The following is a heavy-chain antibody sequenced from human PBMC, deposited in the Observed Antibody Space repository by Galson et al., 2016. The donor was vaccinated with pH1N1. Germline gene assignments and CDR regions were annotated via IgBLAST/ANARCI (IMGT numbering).Heavy chain of an antibody. J-gene: IGHJ3*02. Sequence: SVKVSCKASGYTFTSDFMHWVRQAPGQGLEWMGMLNPTGGSRIYAQKFQGRVTMTRDTSTSTVYMELSSLRSEDTAVYYCARARESSGYYLGSDALDIWGQGTMVTVSS. CDR2: LNPTGGSR. CDR3: ARARESSGYYLGSDALDI. D-gene: IGHD3-22*01. V-gene: IGHV1-46*01. CDR1: GYTFTSDF.